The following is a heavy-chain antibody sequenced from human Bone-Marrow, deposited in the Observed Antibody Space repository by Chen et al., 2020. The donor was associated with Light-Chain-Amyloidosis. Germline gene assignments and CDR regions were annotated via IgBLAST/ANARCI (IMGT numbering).Heavy chain of an antibody. CDR1: GFTFSNYA. J-gene: IGHJ1*01. V-gene: IGHV3-23*01. CDR3: VKDGGVVARHLHH. Sequence: EVQLLESGGGLVQPGGSLRLSCAASGFTFSNYAMSWVRQAPGKGLEWVSLIGDSGDNTYYADSVKGRFTISRGNSNNTMYLQMNSLRVEDTAVYYCVKDGGVVARHLHHWGQGTLVTVSS. D-gene: IGHD2-15*01. CDR2: IGDSGDNT.